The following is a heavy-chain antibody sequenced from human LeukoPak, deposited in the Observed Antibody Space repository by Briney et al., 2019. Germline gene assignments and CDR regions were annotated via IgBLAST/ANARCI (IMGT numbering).Heavy chain of an antibody. Sequence: GGSLRLSCAASGVTFISYAMTWVRQAPGKGLEWVSAISGSGGSTYYADSVKGRFTISRDNSKNTLYLQMNSLRAEDTAVYYCAMTPSYYDSSGYYSYPFDYWGQGTLVTVSS. V-gene: IGHV3-23*01. J-gene: IGHJ4*02. CDR1: GVTFISYA. CDR3: AMTPSYYDSSGYYSYPFDY. CDR2: ISGSGGST. D-gene: IGHD3-22*01.